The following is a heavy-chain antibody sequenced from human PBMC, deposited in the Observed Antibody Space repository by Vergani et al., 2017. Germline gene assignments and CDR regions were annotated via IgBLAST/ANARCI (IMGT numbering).Heavy chain of an antibody. V-gene: IGHV3-30*02. Sequence: QVQLVESGGGVVQRGGSLRLSCALSGFPLRNYDMQWIRQGPGKGLEFVAFIQFDGSNQYYADSVKGRFTLSRDFSKNTLYLQMNSRRTDDTATYYCAKHFRGWGIDYWGQGTQVIVSS. D-gene: IGHD3-16*01. J-gene: IGHJ4*02. CDR1: GFPLRNYD. CDR2: IQFDGSNQ. CDR3: AKHFRGWGIDY.